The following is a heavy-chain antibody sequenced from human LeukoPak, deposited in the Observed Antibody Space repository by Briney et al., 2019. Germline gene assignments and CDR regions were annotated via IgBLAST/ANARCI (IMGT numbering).Heavy chain of an antibody. Sequence: PVASVKVSCKASGYTFTSHDINWVRQATGQGLEWMGWMNPNSGNTGYAQKFQGRVTMTRNTSISTAYMELSSLRSEDTAVYYCARGGAVAGYYYYYYMDVWGKGTTVTVSS. CDR3: ARGGAVAGYYYYYYMDV. D-gene: IGHD6-19*01. J-gene: IGHJ6*03. V-gene: IGHV1-8*01. CDR1: GYTFTSHD. CDR2: MNPNSGNT.